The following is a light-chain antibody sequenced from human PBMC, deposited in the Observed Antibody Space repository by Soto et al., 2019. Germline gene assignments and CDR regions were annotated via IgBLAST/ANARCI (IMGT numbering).Light chain of an antibody. CDR1: QSVSNNY. CDR3: QQYGDSPRT. CDR2: GAS. Sequence: IVLTQSPVTLSLSPGERATLSCRASQSVSNNYLAWYQQKPGQAPRLLIYGASNRATGIPDRFSGSGSGTDFTLTISGLEPEDFAVYYCQQYGDSPRTFGQGTKVDIK. J-gene: IGKJ1*01. V-gene: IGKV3-20*01.